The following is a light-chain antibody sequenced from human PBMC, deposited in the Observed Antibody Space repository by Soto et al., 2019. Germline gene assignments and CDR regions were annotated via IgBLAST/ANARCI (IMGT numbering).Light chain of an antibody. V-gene: IGKV3-15*01. Sequence: EIVMTQSPTTLSVSPGARATLSCRASQSVSTNLAWYQQKPGQVPSLLIYGASTRASGIPARFSGSGSGTEFTLTIGRLQSEDFAVYYCQQYSSSPSFGQGTRLEIK. CDR3: QQYSSSPS. CDR2: GAS. CDR1: QSVSTN. J-gene: IGKJ5*01.